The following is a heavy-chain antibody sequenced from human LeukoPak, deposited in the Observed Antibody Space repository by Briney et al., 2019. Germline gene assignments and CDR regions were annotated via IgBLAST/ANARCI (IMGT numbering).Heavy chain of an antibody. D-gene: IGHD4-17*01. V-gene: IGHV4-4*07. CDR1: GGSFNSYY. CDR3: ARDIVYLIDEDYG. CDR2: IRASATP. J-gene: IGHJ4*02. Sequence: SETLSLTCSVSGGSFNSYYWSWLRHPAGKGLEWVGRIRASATPDYSHSLQSRVTISIDTSQRQASLNLTPVTAADTAVYYCARDIVYLIDEDYGWGQGTLVTVSS.